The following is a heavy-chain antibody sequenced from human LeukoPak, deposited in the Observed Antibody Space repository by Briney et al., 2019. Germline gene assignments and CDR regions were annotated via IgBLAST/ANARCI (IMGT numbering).Heavy chain of an antibody. Sequence: ASVKVSCKASGYTFTSYYMHWVRQAPGQGLEWMGIINPSGGSTSYAQKFQGSVTMTRDMSTSTVYMELSSLRSEDTAVYYCARTYYDSSGYYQFDYWGQGTLVTVSS. CDR1: GYTFTSYY. CDR2: INPSGGST. CDR3: ARTYYDSSGYYQFDY. J-gene: IGHJ4*02. D-gene: IGHD3-22*01. V-gene: IGHV1-46*01.